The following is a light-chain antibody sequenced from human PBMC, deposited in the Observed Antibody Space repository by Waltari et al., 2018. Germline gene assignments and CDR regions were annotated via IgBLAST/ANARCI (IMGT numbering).Light chain of an antibody. J-gene: IGKJ1*01. V-gene: IGKV4-1*01. CDR3: QQYYTTPPWT. CDR2: WAS. CDR1: QRVLYSSDNKNF. Sequence: DLVMTQSPDSLAVSLGERATINCKSSQRVLYSSDNKNFLAWYQQKPGHPPKLLIYWASTRESGVPDRFSGSGSGTDFTLTISSLQAEDVAVYYCQQYYTTPPWTFGQGTKVEIK.